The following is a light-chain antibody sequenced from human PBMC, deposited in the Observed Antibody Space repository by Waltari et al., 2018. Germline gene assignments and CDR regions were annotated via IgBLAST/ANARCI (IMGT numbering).Light chain of an antibody. CDR2: EVS. Sequence: QSALTQPPSPSGSPGQSVTISCTGTSSDRGCFDYVSWYQQHPGKVPILMIYEVSKRPAGVPDRFSGSKSGNTASLTVSGLQVEDEADYYCSSFAGSSQMLFGGGTKLTVL. V-gene: IGLV2-8*01. CDR1: SSDRGCFDY. CDR3: SSFAGSSQML. J-gene: IGLJ2*01.